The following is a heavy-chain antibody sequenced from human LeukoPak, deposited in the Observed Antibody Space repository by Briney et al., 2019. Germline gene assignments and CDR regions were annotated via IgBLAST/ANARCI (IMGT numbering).Heavy chain of an antibody. CDR1: GGSISSYY. J-gene: IGHJ6*03. D-gene: IGHD3-3*01. CDR3: ARDRDYDFWSGSYGYYYYYMDV. Sequence: SETLSLTCTVSGGSISSYYWSWIRQPPGKGLEWIGYIYYSGSTNYNPSLKSRVTISVDTSKNQFSLKLSSVTAADTAVYYCARDRDYDFWSGSYGYYYYYMDVWGKGTTVTVSS. CDR2: IYYSGST. V-gene: IGHV4-59*01.